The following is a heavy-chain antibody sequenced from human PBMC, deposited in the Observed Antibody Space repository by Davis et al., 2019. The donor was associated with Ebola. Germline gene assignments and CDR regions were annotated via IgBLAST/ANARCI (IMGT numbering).Heavy chain of an antibody. CDR2: ISSSSSYI. D-gene: IGHD3-10*01. V-gene: IGHV3-21*01. J-gene: IGHJ4*02. CDR1: GFTFSSYN. Sequence: GGSLRLSCAASGFTFSSYNMNWVRQAPGKGLEWVSSISSSSSYIYYADSVKGRFTISRDNAKNSLYLQMNSLRAEDTAVYYCARAVYYYGSGSYSDYFDCWGQGTLVTVSS. CDR3: ARAVYYYGSGSYSDYFDC.